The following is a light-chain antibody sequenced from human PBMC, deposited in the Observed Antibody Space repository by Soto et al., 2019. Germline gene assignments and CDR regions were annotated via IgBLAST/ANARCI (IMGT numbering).Light chain of an antibody. Sequence: EIVLTQSPATLSLSPGERATLSCRASQSVSSYLAWYQQKPGQAPRLLIYDVSNRATGIPARFSGSGSGTDFTLTISSLEPEDFAVYYCQQRSNWPRLFGPGTKVDIK. CDR3: QQRSNWPRL. J-gene: IGKJ3*01. CDR1: QSVSSY. V-gene: IGKV3-11*01. CDR2: DVS.